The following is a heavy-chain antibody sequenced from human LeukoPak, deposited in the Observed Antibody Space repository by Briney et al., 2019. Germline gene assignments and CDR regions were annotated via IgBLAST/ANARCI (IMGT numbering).Heavy chain of an antibody. CDR3: ARSWYSNSWSYFLGDY. CDR1: GFTFSSYS. Sequence: PGGSLRLSCAASGFTFSSYSMNWVRQAPGKGLEWVSSISSSSSYIYYADSVKGRFTISRDNAKNSLYLQMNSLRAEDTAVYYCARSWYSNSWSYFLGDYWGQGTLVTVSS. CDR2: ISSSSSYI. V-gene: IGHV3-21*01. D-gene: IGHD6-13*01. J-gene: IGHJ4*02.